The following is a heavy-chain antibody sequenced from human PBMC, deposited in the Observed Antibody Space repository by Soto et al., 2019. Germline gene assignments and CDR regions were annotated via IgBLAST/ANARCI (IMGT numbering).Heavy chain of an antibody. J-gene: IGHJ4*02. CDR1: GGSISSAICY. Sequence: PSETLSLACTVSGGSISSAICYWGWIRQPPGKGLEWIGSIYYSGSTYYNPSLQSRVTISVDTSKNKFSLKLSSVTAAETAVYYCPRDRTQQTNFDHWGQGNMVTVSS. D-gene: IGHD2-15*01. V-gene: IGHV4-39*01. CDR2: IYYSGST. CDR3: PRDRTQQTNFDH.